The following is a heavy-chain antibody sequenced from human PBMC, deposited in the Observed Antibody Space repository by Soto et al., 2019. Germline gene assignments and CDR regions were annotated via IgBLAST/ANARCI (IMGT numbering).Heavy chain of an antibody. CDR3: ARSWYCGGDCYLNDY. D-gene: IGHD2-21*02. J-gene: IGHJ4*02. CDR1: GYTFTSYG. Sequence: QVQLVQSGAEVKKPGASVKVSCKASGYTFTSYGISWVRQAPGQGREWMGWISAYNGNTNYAQKLQGRVTMTTDTSTSTAYMELRSVKSDDTAVHYCARSWYCGGDCYLNDYWGQGTLVTVSS. V-gene: IGHV1-18*04. CDR2: ISAYNGNT.